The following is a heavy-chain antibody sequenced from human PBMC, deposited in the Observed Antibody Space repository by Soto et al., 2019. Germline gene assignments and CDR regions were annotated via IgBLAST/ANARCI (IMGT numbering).Heavy chain of an antibody. J-gene: IGHJ4*02. CDR1: GFTFSDYY. CDR3: ARSHLYYDSSGYPDY. D-gene: IGHD3-22*01. V-gene: IGHV3-11*01. CDR2: ISSSGSTI. Sequence: GGSVRLSCAASGFTFSDYYMSWIRQALGKGLEWVSYISSSGSTIYYADSVKGRFTISRDNAKNSLYLQMNSRRAEDTAVYYCARSHLYYDSSGYPDYWGQGTLVTVSS.